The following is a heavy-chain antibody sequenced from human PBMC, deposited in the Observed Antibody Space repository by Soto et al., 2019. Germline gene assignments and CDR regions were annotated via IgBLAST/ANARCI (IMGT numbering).Heavy chain of an antibody. Sequence: SVKVSCKASGGTFSSYAISWVRQAPGQGLEWMGGIIPIFGTANYAQKFQGRVTITADESTSTAYMELSSLRSEDTAVYYCAQRPWGTRTNTVTTLLSANWFDTWGQGTLVTVSS. J-gene: IGHJ5*02. CDR3: AQRPWGTRTNTVTTLLSANWFDT. CDR1: GGTFSSYA. V-gene: IGHV1-69*13. D-gene: IGHD4-17*01. CDR2: IIPIFGTA.